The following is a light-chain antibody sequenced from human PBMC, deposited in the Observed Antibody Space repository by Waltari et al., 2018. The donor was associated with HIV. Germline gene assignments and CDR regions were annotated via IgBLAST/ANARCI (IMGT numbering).Light chain of an antibody. Sequence: QSALTQPASVSGSPGQSITISCTGTSSHVGDYNYVSWYQQHPGKAPKLMIYEVSNRPSGVSTRFSGSKSGNTASLTISELQAEDEADYYCSSYTSGSVVVGGGTKLTVL. CDR3: SSYTSGSVV. J-gene: IGLJ2*01. CDR1: SSHVGDYNY. CDR2: EVS. V-gene: IGLV2-14*01.